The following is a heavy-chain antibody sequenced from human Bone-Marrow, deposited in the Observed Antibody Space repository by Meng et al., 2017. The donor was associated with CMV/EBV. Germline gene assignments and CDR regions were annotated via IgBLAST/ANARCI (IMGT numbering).Heavy chain of an antibody. V-gene: IGHV3-23*01. Sequence: GGSLRLSCAASGFTFSSYAMSWVRQAPGKGLEWVSAISDSGGSTYYADSVKGRFTISRDNAKNSLYLQMNSLRAEDTALYYCAKDDDTIFGRNDAFDIWGQGTMVTVSS. J-gene: IGHJ3*02. CDR1: GFTFSSYA. CDR2: ISDSGGST. D-gene: IGHD3-3*01. CDR3: AKDDDTIFGRNDAFDI.